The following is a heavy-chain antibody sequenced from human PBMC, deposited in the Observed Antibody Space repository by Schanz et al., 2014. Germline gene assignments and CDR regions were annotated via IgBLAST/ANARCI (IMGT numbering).Heavy chain of an antibody. CDR3: VKGGTNTLDS. J-gene: IGHJ4*02. CDR2: ISSDGSKK. V-gene: IGHV3-30*04. CDR1: GFTFRSYA. Sequence: QVQLVESGGGVVQPGKSLRLSCAASGFTFRSYAVHWVRQTPGKGLEWLAVISSDGSKKYYADSVKGRFTISRNNSKNTLYLQMNXXXGDDTAIAYCVKGGTNTLDSWGQGTLVTVSS.